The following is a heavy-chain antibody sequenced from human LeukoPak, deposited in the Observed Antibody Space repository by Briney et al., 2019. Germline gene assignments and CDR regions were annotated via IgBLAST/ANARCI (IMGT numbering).Heavy chain of an antibody. CDR1: GDSISSGSYC. CDR3: ARITMVRESYYYMDV. Sequence: PSETLSLTCTVSGDSISSGSYCWSWIRQPAGKGLEWIGRIYTSESTNYNPSLKSRVTISADTSKNQFSLKLSSVTAADTAVYYCARITMVRESYYYMDVWGKGTTVTISS. CDR2: IYTSEST. V-gene: IGHV4-61*02. D-gene: IGHD3-10*01. J-gene: IGHJ6*03.